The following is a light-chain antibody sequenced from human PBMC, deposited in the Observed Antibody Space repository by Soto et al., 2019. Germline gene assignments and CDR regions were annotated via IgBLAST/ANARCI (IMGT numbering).Light chain of an antibody. J-gene: IGKJ2*01. CDR3: QQYGSSRRT. CDR1: QSVGSTY. CDR2: GAS. Sequence: EIVLTQSPGTLSLSPVERATLSCRASQSVGSTYLAWYQQKPGQAPRLLIYGASSRATGIPDRFSGSGSGTDFTLTISRLEPEEFGVYYCQQYGSSRRTFGQGTKLEIK. V-gene: IGKV3-20*01.